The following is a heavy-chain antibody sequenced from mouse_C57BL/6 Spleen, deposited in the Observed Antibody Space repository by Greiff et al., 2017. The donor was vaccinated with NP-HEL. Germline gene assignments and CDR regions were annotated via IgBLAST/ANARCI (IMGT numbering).Heavy chain of an antibody. Sequence: VQLQESGPELAKPGASVKISCKASGYAFSSSWMNWVKQRPGKGLEWIGRIYPGDGDTNYNGKFKGKATLTADKSSSTAYMQLSSLTSEDSAVYFCARGLEPYYYAMDYWGQGTSVTVSS. CDR2: IYPGDGDT. D-gene: IGHD4-1*01. CDR1: GYAFSSSW. J-gene: IGHJ4*01. CDR3: ARGLEPYYYAMDY. V-gene: IGHV1-82*01.